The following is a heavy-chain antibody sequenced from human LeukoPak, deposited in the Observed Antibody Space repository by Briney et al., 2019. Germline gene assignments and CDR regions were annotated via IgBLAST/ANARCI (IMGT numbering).Heavy chain of an antibody. V-gene: IGHV1-24*01. CDR2: FDPEDGET. J-gene: IGHJ5*02. D-gene: IGHD5-12*01. CDR3: ATTGPVTVATTGWFDP. Sequence: ASVKVSCKVFGYTLTEISIHWVRQAPGKGLEWMGGFDPEDGETIYAEKFQARVTLTEDTSRDTAYMELSSRRSEDTAVYYCATTGPVTVATTGWFDPWGQGTLVTVSS. CDR1: GYTLTEIS.